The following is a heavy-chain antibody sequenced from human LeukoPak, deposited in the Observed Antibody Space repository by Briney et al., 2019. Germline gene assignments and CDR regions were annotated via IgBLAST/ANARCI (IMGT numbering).Heavy chain of an antibody. Sequence: GGSLRLSCAASGFTFDDYGMSWVRQAPGKGLEWVSGINWNGGSTGYADSVKGQFTISRDNAKNSLYLQMNSLRAEDTALYHCAREGDYGYYFDYWGQGTLVTVSS. D-gene: IGHD4-17*01. CDR3: AREGDYGYYFDY. CDR2: INWNGGST. V-gene: IGHV3-20*01. CDR1: GFTFDDYG. J-gene: IGHJ4*02.